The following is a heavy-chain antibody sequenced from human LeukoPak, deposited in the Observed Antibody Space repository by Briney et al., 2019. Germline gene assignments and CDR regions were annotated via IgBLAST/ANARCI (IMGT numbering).Heavy chain of an antibody. CDR1: AGSLTNYF. V-gene: IGHV4-34*01. CDR2: ISHGGIT. D-gene: IGHD3-22*01. J-gene: IGHJ4*02. CDR3: GIFMDVVPGTMS. Sequence: SETLSLTCGVYAGSLTNYFCHWIRQAPGKGLEWVGEISHGGITKHNPSLKSRVTMSQDTSKRQFSLKMNSMTAADTGVYYCGIFMDVVPGTMSWGLGTLVTVSS.